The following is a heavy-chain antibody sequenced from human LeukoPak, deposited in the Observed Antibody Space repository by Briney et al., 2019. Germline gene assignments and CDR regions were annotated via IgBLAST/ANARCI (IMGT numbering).Heavy chain of an antibody. CDR2: IYYSGST. V-gene: IGHV4-61*08. CDR3: ARDPYGMDV. J-gene: IGHJ6*04. Sequence: SETLSLTCTVSGGSVSSSGYYWSWIRQPPGKGLEWIACIYYSGSTNYNPSLKSRVTISVDTSKNQFSLKMRSVTAADTAVYYCARDPYGMDVWGKGTTVTVSS. CDR1: GGSVSSSGYY.